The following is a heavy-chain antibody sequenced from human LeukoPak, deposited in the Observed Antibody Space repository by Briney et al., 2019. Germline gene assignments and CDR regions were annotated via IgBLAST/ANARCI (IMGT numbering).Heavy chain of an antibody. Sequence: GGSLRLSCAASGFTYDDYAMHWVRQTPGKGLEWVSGITWNSASIGYADSVKGRFTISRDNAKNSLYLQINSLRAKDTAVYYCARVNYVSSGWGAPFDHWGQGTLVTVFS. CDR2: ITWNSASI. J-gene: IGHJ4*02. V-gene: IGHV3-9*01. CDR3: ARVNYVSSGWGAPFDH. D-gene: IGHD1-7*01. CDR1: GFTYDDYA.